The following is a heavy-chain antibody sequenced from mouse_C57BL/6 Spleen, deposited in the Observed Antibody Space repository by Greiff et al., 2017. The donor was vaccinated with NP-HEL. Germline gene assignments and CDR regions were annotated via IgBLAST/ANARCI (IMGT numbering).Heavy chain of an antibody. CDR2: IRNKANGYTT. J-gene: IGHJ4*01. D-gene: IGHD2-4*01. V-gene: IGHV7-3*01. Sequence: EVKLMESGGGLVQPGGSLSLSCAASGFTFTDYYMSWVRQPPGKALEWLGFIRNKANGYTTEYSASVKGRFTISRDNSQSILYLQMNALRAEDSATYYCASLYYDYDGYAMDYWGQGTSVTVSS. CDR3: ASLYYDYDGYAMDY. CDR1: GFTFTDYY.